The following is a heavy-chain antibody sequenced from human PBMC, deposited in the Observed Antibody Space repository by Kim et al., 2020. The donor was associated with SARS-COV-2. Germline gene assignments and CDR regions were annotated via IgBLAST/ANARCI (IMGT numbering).Heavy chain of an antibody. V-gene: IGHV3-23*01. Sequence: YANAVKGRFNSSRDNSQNTLYLQMNSLRAEDTALYYCAKRGGNTYYYFDYWGQGTLVTVSS. J-gene: IGHJ4*02. D-gene: IGHD2-15*01. CDR3: AKRGGNTYYYFDY.